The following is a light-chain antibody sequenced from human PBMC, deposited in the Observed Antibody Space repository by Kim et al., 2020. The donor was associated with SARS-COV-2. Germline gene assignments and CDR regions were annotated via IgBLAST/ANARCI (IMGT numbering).Light chain of an antibody. V-gene: IGKV1-27*01. CDR2: AAS. CDR3: QKYNSAPIT. CDR1: QDVGNY. J-gene: IGKJ5*01. Sequence: ASVGDNGTITCRASQDVGNYLAWYQQRPGKPPKLLIFAASTLQSGVPSRFSGVTSGTEFTLIISSLQPEDVATYFCQKYNSAPITFGQGTRLEIK.